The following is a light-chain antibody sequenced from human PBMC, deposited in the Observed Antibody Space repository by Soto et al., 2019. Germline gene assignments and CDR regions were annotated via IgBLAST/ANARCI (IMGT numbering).Light chain of an antibody. CDR3: QVWDSSNDEYV. CDR2: YDS. J-gene: IGLJ1*01. CDR1: YIGVKN. Sequence: SYELTQPPSVSVAPGKTATITCGGSYIGVKNVHWYQQKPGQAPLLVIYYDSDRPSGIPERFSGSNSGGAATLSINRVEAGDEADYYCQVWDSSNDEYVFGPGTKLTVL. V-gene: IGLV3-21*04.